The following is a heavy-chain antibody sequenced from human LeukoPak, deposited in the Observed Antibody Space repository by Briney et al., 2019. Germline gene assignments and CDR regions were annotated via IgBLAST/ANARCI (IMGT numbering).Heavy chain of an antibody. CDR3: ATGERLVPAAMWFDY. CDR1: GYTFTDYY. CDR2: INPKSGGR. J-gene: IGHJ4*02. Sequence: ASVKVSCKASGYTFTDYYMHWVRQAPGQGLEWMGWINPKSGGRSYAQRFQGRVTMTRDTSISTAYMELSRLRSDDTAVYYCATGERLVPAAMWFDYWGQGTLVSVSS. V-gene: IGHV1-2*02. D-gene: IGHD2-2*01.